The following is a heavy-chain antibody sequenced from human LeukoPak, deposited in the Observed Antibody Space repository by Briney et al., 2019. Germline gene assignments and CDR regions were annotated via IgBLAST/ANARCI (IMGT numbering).Heavy chain of an antibody. J-gene: IGHJ4*02. V-gene: IGHV1-2*02. CDR2: INPNSGGT. CDR3: ARGRASSAHFDY. Sequence: RASVKVSCKASGYTFTGYYMHWVRQAPGQGLEWMGWINPNSGGTNYAQKFQGRITMTRDTSISTAYMELSRLRSDDTAVYYCARGRASSAHFDYWGQGTLVTVSS. CDR1: GYTFTGYY.